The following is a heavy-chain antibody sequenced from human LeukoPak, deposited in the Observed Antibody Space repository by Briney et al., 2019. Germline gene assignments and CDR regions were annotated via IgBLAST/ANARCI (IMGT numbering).Heavy chain of an antibody. V-gene: IGHV1-8*01. J-gene: IGHJ4*02. D-gene: IGHD4-11*01. CDR2: MNPNSGNT. CDR3: ARLDYSNVLQDDY. CDR1: GYTFTSYD. Sequence: ASVKVSRKASGYTFTSYDINWVRQATGQGLEWMGWMNPNSGNTGYAQKFQGRVTMTRNTSISTAYMELSSLRSEDTAVYYCARLDYSNVLQDDYWGQGTLVTVSS.